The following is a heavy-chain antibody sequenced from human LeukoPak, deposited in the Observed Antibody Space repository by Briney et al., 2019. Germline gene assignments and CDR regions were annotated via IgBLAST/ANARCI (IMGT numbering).Heavy chain of an antibody. J-gene: IGHJ4*02. CDR3: ARRNIAAAALNY. CDR2: ISGSGGST. V-gene: IGHV3-23*01. CDR1: GFTFSSYA. Sequence: GGSLRLSCAASGFTFSSYAMRWVRQAPGKGLEWVSAISGSGGSTYYADSVKGRFTISRDNSKNTLYLQMNSLRAEDTAVYYCARRNIAAAALNYWGQGTLVTVSS. D-gene: IGHD6-13*01.